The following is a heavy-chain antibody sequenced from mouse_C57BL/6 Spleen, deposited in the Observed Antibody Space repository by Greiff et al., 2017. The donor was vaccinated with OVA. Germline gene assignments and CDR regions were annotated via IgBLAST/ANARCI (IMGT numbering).Heavy chain of an antibody. J-gene: IGHJ4*01. CDR3: AKRGYGSSNAMDY. CDR1: GYTFTDYY. D-gene: IGHD1-1*01. Sequence: VQLQQSGPELVKPGASVKISCKASGYTFTDYYMNWVKQSHGKSLEWIGDINPNNGGTSYNQKFKGKATLTVDKSSSTAYMELRSLTSEDSAVYYCAKRGYGSSNAMDYWGQGTSVTVSS. CDR2: INPNNGGT. V-gene: IGHV1-26*01.